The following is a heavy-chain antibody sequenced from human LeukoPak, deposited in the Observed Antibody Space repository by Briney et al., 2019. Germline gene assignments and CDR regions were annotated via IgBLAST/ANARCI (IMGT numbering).Heavy chain of an antibody. J-gene: IGHJ6*03. CDR3: VKFRGIQHYYYHMDV. CDR2: LTGSGRHT. CDR1: GFTFSSYA. V-gene: IGHV3-23*01. Sequence: GGPLRLSCAASGFTFSSYAMSWVRQAPGMGLVWVSGLTGSGRHTYYAASVKGRYTISRDNSKNTLSLQMTSVRAEDAAVYYCVKFRGIQHYYYHMDVWGKGTTVSVSS. D-gene: IGHD3-10*01.